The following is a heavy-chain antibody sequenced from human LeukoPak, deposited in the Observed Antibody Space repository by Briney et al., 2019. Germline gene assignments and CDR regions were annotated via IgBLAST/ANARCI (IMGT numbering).Heavy chain of an antibody. J-gene: IGHJ6*02. V-gene: IGHV3-23*01. CDR3: AKAASSSWPSYYYGMDV. Sequence: PGGSLRLSCAASGFIFSSYSMSWVRQAPGKGLEWASVITGSGGNTYYADSVKGRFTISKDNSKNTVYLQMSSLRVDDTAVYYCAKAASSSWPSYYYGMDVWGQGTTVTVS. D-gene: IGHD6-13*01. CDR1: GFIFSSYS. CDR2: ITGSGGNT.